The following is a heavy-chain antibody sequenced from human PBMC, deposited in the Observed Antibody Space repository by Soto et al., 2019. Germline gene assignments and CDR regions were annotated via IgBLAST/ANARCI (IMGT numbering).Heavy chain of an antibody. V-gene: IGHV3-33*01. D-gene: IGHD3-9*01. CDR1: GFTFSSYG. CDR3: ARGDRNDILKNYYYYYMDV. J-gene: IGHJ6*03. Sequence: GGSLRLSCAASGFTFSSYGMHWVRQAPGKGLEWVAVIWYDGSNKYYADSVKGRFTISRDNSKNTLYLQMNSLRAEDTAVYYCARGDRNDILKNYYYYYMDVWGKGTTVTVSS. CDR2: IWYDGSNK.